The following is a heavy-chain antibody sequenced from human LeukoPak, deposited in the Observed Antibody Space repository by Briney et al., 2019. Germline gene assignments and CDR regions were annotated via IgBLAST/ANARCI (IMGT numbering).Heavy chain of an antibody. Sequence: GGSLSLSCAASGFTFSSYWMSWVRQAPGKGLEWVANIKQAGSEKYYVDSVKGRFTISRDNAKNSLYLQMNSLRAEDTAVYYCARGEYITMPRGHHCMDVWGKGTTVTVPS. CDR1: GFTFSSYW. V-gene: IGHV3-7*01. J-gene: IGHJ6*03. CDR2: IKQAGSEK. CDR3: ARGEYITMPRGHHCMDV. D-gene: IGHD3-10*01.